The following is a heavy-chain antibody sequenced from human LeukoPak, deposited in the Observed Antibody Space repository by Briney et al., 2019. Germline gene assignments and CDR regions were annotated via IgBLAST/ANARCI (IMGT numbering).Heavy chain of an antibody. CDR2: INPNSGGT. CDR1: GYTFSDYY. Sequence: ASVKVSCKASGYTFSDYYLHWVRQAPGQGLEWMGWINPNSGGTNFAQKFRGRVTMTRDTSITTAYMELTRLKSDDTAVYYCARGGVRTAASSLGYWGQGTLVTGSS. J-gene: IGHJ4*01. CDR3: ARGGVRTAASSLGY. D-gene: IGHD6-13*01. V-gene: IGHV1-2*02.